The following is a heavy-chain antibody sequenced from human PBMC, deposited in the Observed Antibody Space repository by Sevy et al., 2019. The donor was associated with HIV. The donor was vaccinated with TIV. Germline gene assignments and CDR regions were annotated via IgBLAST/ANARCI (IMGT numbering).Heavy chain of an antibody. D-gene: IGHD1-7*01. Sequence: GSLRLSCSASGFTFSSYAMHWVRLAPGKGLEYVSAISSNGGSTYYADSVKGRFTISRDNSKNTLYLQMSSLRAEDTAVYYCVKGKGITGTTYDYYYGMDVWGQGTTVTVSS. CDR2: ISSNGGST. V-gene: IGHV3-64D*06. CDR1: GFTFSSYA. J-gene: IGHJ6*02. CDR3: VKGKGITGTTYDYYYGMDV.